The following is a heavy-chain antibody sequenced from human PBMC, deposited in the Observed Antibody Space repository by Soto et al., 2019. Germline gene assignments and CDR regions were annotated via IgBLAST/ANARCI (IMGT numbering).Heavy chain of an antibody. CDR3: ARDRFDWLPTMTIYFDY. Sequence: GGSLRLSCAASGFTFSSYSMNWVRQAPGKGLEWVSSISSSSSYIYYADSVKGRFTISRDNAKNSLYLQMNSLRAEDTAVYYCARDRFDWLPTMTIYFDYWGQGTLVTVSS. D-gene: IGHD3-9*01. CDR1: GFTFSSYS. V-gene: IGHV3-21*01. CDR2: ISSSSSYI. J-gene: IGHJ4*02.